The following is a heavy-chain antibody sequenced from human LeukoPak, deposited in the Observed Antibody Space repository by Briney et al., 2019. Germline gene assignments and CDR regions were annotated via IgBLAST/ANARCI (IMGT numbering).Heavy chain of an antibody. CDR2: ISAYNGNT. J-gene: IGHJ4*02. V-gene: IGHV1-18*01. CDR1: GYTFTSYG. D-gene: IGHD3-22*01. CDR3: AIGGYYDSSGYYPNFDY. Sequence: ASVKVSCKASGYTFTSYGISWVRQAPGQGLEWMGWISAYNGNTNYAQKFQGRVTITADESTSTAYMELSSLRSEDTAVYYCAIGGYYDSSGYYPNFDYWGQGTLVTVSS.